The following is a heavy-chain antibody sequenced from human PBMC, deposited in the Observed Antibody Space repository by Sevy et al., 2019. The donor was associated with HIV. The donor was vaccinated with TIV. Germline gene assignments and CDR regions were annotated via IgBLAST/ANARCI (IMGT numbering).Heavy chain of an antibody. D-gene: IGHD3-10*01. Sequence: GGSLRLSCAASGFSVRDNSMSWVRQAPGQGLEWVSVISAGISTYYAEYVQGRFTSCRDISGNMVYLQMKSLRPEDTAHYYCTRDHWDHGSGGFYFASWGQGTLVTVSS. CDR1: GFSVRDNS. J-gene: IGHJ4*02. CDR3: TRDHWDHGSGGFYFAS. CDR2: ISAGIST. V-gene: IGHV3-53*01.